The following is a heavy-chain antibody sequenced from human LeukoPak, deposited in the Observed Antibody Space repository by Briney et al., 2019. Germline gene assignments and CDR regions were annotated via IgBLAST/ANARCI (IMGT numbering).Heavy chain of an antibody. D-gene: IGHD3-3*01. CDR1: GGSFSGYY. Sequence: SETLSLTCAVYGGSFSGYYWSWIRQPPGKGLEWIGEINHSGSTNYNPSLKSRVTISVDTSKNQFSLKLSSVTAADTAVYYCARGKTIFGVVIALDYWGQGTLVTVSS. V-gene: IGHV4-34*01. J-gene: IGHJ4*02. CDR3: ARGKTIFGVVIALDY. CDR2: INHSGST.